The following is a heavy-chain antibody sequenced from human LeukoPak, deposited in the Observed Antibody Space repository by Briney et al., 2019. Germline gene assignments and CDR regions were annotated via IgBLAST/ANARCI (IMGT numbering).Heavy chain of an antibody. CDR3: ARAPPWMATYYFDY. J-gene: IGHJ4*02. CDR1: GGSISSYY. D-gene: IGHD5-24*01. V-gene: IGHV4-59*12. Sequence: SETLSLTCTVSGGSISSYYWSWIRQPPGKGLEWIGYIYYSGSTNYNPSLKSRVTISVDASKNQFSLQLSSVTAADTAVYYCARAPPWMATYYFDYWGQGTLVTVSS. CDR2: IYYSGST.